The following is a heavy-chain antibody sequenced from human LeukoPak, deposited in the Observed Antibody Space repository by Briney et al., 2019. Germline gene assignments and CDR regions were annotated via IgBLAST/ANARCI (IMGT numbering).Heavy chain of an antibody. Sequence: PGGSLRLSCAASGFTFSSYGMHWVRQAPGKGLEWVANIKQDGSEEYYVDSVKGRFTISRDNAKNSLFLQMTSLRAEDTAVYYCARDCFSTVTDPNWFDPWGQGTLVTVSS. CDR3: ARDCFSTVTDPNWFDP. CDR1: GFTFSSYG. D-gene: IGHD4-17*01. CDR2: IKQDGSEE. J-gene: IGHJ5*02. V-gene: IGHV3-7*01.